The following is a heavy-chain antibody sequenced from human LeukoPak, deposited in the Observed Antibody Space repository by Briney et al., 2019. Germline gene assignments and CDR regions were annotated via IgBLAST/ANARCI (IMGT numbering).Heavy chain of an antibody. CDR2: INPNSGGT. V-gene: IGHV1-2*02. J-gene: IGHJ3*02. CDR1: GYTFTGYY. Sequence: EASVKVSCKASGYTFTGYYMHWVRQAPGQGLEWMGWINPNSGGTNYAQKFQGRITMTRDTSISTAYMEMRRLRSDDTAVYYCAREHDSGGKGVDMWGQGTMVTVSS. CDR3: AREHDSGGKGVDM. D-gene: IGHD4-23*01.